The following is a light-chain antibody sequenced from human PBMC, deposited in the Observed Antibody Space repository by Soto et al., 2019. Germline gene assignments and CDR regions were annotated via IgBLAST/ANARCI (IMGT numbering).Light chain of an antibody. J-gene: IGLJ1*01. CDR3: LLSYSGFRGV. CDR2: DTS. V-gene: IGLV7-46*01. Sequence: QTVVTQGPSLTVSPGGTVTLTCGSSTGGVTSGHYPYWFQQKPGQAPRTLIYDTSNKHSWTPARFSGSLLGGKAALTLSGAQPEDEAEYYCLLSYSGFRGVFGTGTKVTVL. CDR1: TGGVTSGHY.